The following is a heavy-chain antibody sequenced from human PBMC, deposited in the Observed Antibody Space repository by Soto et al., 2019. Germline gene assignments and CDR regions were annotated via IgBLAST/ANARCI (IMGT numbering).Heavy chain of an antibody. Sequence: GGSLRLSCAASGFAVSSNYMSWVRQAPGKGLEWVSLIYIGGTTYYADSVKGRFTISRDNSKNTLYLQMNSLRAEDTAVYYCARAYKGSGYSTHAFDIWGQGTMVTVSS. CDR2: IYIGGTT. CDR3: ARAYKGSGYSTHAFDI. CDR1: GFAVSSNY. D-gene: IGHD3-22*01. V-gene: IGHV3-53*01. J-gene: IGHJ3*02.